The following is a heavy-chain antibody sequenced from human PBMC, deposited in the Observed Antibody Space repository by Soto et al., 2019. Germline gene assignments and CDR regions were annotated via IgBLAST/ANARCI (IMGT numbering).Heavy chain of an antibody. D-gene: IGHD2-2*01. CDR2: INPSGGST. V-gene: IGHV1-46*01. J-gene: IGHJ6*02. CDR1: GYTFTSYY. CDR3: ASGSTSCYDRACYYYYGMDV. Sequence: QVQRVQSGAEVKKPGASVKVSCKASGYTFTSYYMHWVRQAPGQGLEWMGIINPSGGSTSYAQKFQGRVTMTRDTSTSTVYMELSSLRSEDTAVYYCASGSTSCYDRACYYYYGMDVWGQGTTVTVSS.